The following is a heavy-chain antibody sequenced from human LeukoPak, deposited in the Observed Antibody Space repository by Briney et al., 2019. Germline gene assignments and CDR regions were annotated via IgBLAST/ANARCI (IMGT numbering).Heavy chain of an antibody. V-gene: IGHV3-23*01. D-gene: IGHD6-13*01. CDR3: ARVDSSSWYYFDY. J-gene: IGHJ4*02. CDR2: ITGSGYNT. CDR1: GFSFSNFA. Sequence: GGSLRLSCAASGFSFSNFAMSWVRQAPGKGLERVSAITGSGYNTYYADSVKGRFTISRDNSKNTLYLQMNSLRAEDTAVYYCARVDSSSWYYFDYWGQGTLVTVSS.